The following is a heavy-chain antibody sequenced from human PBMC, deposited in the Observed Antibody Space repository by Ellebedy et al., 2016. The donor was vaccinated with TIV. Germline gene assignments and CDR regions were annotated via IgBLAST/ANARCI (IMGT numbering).Heavy chain of an antibody. J-gene: IGHJ4*02. CDR1: GFTFSSYW. Sequence: GESLKISCAASGFTFSSYWMTWVRQAPGKGLEWVANIKQIGSEKYYVDSVKGRFTISRDNAKNSLYLQMNSLRAEDTAVYYCARDGQGMGDYWGQGTLVTVSS. CDR2: IKQIGSEK. D-gene: IGHD3-10*01. V-gene: IGHV3-7*01. CDR3: ARDGQGMGDY.